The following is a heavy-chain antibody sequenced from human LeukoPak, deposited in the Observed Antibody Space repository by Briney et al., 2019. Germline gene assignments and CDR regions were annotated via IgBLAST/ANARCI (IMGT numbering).Heavy chain of an antibody. CDR3: ARIDCSSTSCSHIVDY. Sequence: KPSETLSLTCAVYGGSFSGYYWSWIRQPPGKGLEWIGEINHSGSTNYNPSLKSRVTISVDTSKNQFSLKLSSVTAADTAVYYCARIDCSSTSCSHIVDYWGQGTLVTVSS. CDR2: INHSGST. V-gene: IGHV4-34*01. J-gene: IGHJ4*02. CDR1: GGSFSGYY. D-gene: IGHD2-2*01.